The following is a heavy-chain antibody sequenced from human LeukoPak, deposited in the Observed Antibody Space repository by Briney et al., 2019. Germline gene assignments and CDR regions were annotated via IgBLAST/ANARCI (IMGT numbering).Heavy chain of an antibody. Sequence: LETLSLTCAVYDGSFSGDYWTWIRQSPVKGLEWIGEINQSGYTKTNPSFKSRVTMSIDTSKNQFSLNISSVTAADTAVYYCARSSWLVPVGRSEYFQHWGQGTLVTVSS. CDR3: ARSSWLVPVGRSEYFQH. CDR2: INQSGYT. V-gene: IGHV4-34*01. D-gene: IGHD6-19*01. CDR1: DGSFSGDY. J-gene: IGHJ1*01.